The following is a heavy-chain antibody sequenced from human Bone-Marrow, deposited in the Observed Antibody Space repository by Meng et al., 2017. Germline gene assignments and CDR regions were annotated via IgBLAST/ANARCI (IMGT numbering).Heavy chain of an antibody. J-gene: IGHJ6*02. CDR1: GYTFTSYG. CDR2: MNPNSGNT. Sequence: ASVKVSCKASGYTFTSYGISWVRQAPGQGLEWMGWMNPNSGNTGYAQKFQGRVTITRNTSISTAYMELSSLRSEDTAVYYCARGDWVEYYYGSGQNYYYGMDVWGQGTTVTVSS. V-gene: IGHV1-8*03. CDR3: ARGDWVEYYYGSGQNYYYGMDV. D-gene: IGHD3-10*01.